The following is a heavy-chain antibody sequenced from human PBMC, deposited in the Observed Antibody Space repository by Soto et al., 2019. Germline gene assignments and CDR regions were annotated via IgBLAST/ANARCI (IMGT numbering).Heavy chain of an antibody. CDR3: ARRMGYCSGGSCYSDYSMDV. Sequence: ESLKISCKGSGYSFTRHWLRWVRQMPVKGLEWMGRIDPSDSYTNYSPSFQGHVTISADKSIRTAYLQWSSLKASDTAMYYCARRMGYCSGGSCYSDYSMDVWGQGTTVTVSS. V-gene: IGHV5-10-1*01. J-gene: IGHJ6*02. CDR1: GYSFTRHW. CDR2: IDPSDSYT. D-gene: IGHD2-15*01.